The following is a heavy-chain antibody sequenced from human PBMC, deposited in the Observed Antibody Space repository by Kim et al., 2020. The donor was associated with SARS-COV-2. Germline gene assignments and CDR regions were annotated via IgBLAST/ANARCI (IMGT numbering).Heavy chain of an antibody. J-gene: IGHJ4*02. CDR3: RGSTGWYRLDY. D-gene: IGHD6-19*01. CDR1: GVSITSATW. CDR2: MFHSGTT. Sequence: SETLSLTCTVSGVSITSATWWTWVRQPPGKGLEWIGEMFHSGTTNYNPSLKSRVTISVDKSKNHFSLILNSGTAADTAVYYCRGSTGWYRLDYWGQGTRVTVSS. V-gene: IGHV4-4*02.